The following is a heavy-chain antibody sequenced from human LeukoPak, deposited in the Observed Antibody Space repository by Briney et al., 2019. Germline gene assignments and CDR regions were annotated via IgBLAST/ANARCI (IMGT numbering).Heavy chain of an antibody. V-gene: IGHV3-23*01. CDR1: GFTFSSYA. CDR3: AKDPGCTSCFHGFDP. J-gene: IGHJ5*02. D-gene: IGHD2-2*01. Sequence: GASLRLSCAASGFTFSSYAMSWVRQAPGKGLEWVSAISGSGGSTYYADSVKGRSTISRDNSKNTLYLQMNSLRAEDTAVYYCAKDPGCTSCFHGFDPWGQGTLVTVSS. CDR2: ISGSGGST.